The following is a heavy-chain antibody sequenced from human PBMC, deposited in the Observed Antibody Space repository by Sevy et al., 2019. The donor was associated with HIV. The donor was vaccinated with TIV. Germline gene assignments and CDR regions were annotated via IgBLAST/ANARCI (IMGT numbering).Heavy chain of an antibody. J-gene: IGHJ4*02. Sequence: SETLSLTCSVSGASISRSYWWTWVRQSPGKGLEWIGEVYHSGSTNYNPSLKSRVTISVDKSKNQFSLKLTSVTAADTAIYFCVRKHQYSAFWPYFFDYWGQGTLVTVSS. CDR1: GASISRSYW. V-gene: IGHV4-4*02. CDR2: VYHSGST. D-gene: IGHD3-3*01. CDR3: VRKHQYSAFWPYFFDY.